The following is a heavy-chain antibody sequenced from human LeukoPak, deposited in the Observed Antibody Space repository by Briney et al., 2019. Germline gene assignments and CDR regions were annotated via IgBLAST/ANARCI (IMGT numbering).Heavy chain of an antibody. CDR3: ARLLLGYSSSRIPFDY. J-gene: IGHJ4*02. CDR2: INAGNGNT. V-gene: IGHV1-3*01. CDR1: GYTFTSYA. Sequence: ASVTVSCKASGYTFTSYAMHWVRQAPGQRLEWMGWINAGNGNTKYLQKFQGRVTITRDTSASTAYMELSSLRSEDTAVYYCARLLLGYSSSRIPFDYWGQGTLVTVSS. D-gene: IGHD6-13*01.